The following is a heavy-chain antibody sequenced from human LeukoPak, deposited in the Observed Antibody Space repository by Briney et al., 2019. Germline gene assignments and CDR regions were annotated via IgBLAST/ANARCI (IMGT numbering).Heavy chain of an antibody. D-gene: IGHD3-3*01. Sequence: GGSLSLLCAASGFTFSSYAMHWVRQAPEKGLEWVAFISYDGSNNYYADSVKGRFTISRDNSKNTLYLQMNSLRAEDTAVYYCARERERFLNFWGQGTLVTVSS. CDR2: ISYDGSNN. V-gene: IGHV3-30*04. J-gene: IGHJ4*02. CDR3: ARERERFLNF. CDR1: GFTFSSYA.